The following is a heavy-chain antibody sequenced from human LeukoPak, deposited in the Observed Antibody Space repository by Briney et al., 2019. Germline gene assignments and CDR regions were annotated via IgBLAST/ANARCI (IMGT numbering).Heavy chain of an antibody. Sequence: GGSLRLSCAASGFIFSRYWMNWVRQAPGKGLEWVANIKQDGSEKNYVDSVKGRFTISRDNAKNSLYPQMNSLRAEDTAVYYCMVTTRSGPFDYWGQGTLVTVSS. CDR3: MVTTRSGPFDY. CDR1: GFIFSRYW. V-gene: IGHV3-7*01. CDR2: IKQDGSEK. J-gene: IGHJ4*02. D-gene: IGHD1-1*01.